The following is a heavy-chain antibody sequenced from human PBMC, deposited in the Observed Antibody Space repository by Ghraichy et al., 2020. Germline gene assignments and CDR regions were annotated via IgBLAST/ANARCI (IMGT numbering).Heavy chain of an antibody. V-gene: IGHV3-33*01. D-gene: IGHD4-17*01. Sequence: GGSLRLSCAASGFTFSSYGMHWVRQAPGKGLEWVTVIWYDGSKKYYADSVKGRFTISRDNSKNTLNLQMNSLRAEDTAVYFCARDGGLTTVTTFHYWGQGTLVTGSS. CDR3: ARDGGLTTVTTFHY. CDR2: IWYDGSKK. CDR1: GFTFSSYG. J-gene: IGHJ4*02.